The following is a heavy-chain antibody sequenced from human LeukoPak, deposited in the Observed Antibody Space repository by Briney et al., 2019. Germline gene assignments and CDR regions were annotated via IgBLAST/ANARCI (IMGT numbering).Heavy chain of an antibody. D-gene: IGHD5-18*01. J-gene: IGHJ6*03. V-gene: IGHV3-53*01. Sequence: GGSLRLSCAASGFTVSSNYINWVRQAPGKGLEWVSLIYSGGTTYYADSVKGRFTISRDNSKNTVHLQMNNLRAEDTAVYYCARGPPIRGYRYGYDTGYYYSYSMDVWGKGTTVTISS. CDR2: IYSGGTT. CDR3: ARGPPIRGYRYGYDTGYYYSYSMDV. CDR1: GFTVSSNY.